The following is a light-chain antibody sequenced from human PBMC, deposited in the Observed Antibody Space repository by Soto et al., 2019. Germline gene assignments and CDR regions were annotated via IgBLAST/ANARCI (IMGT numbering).Light chain of an antibody. V-gene: IGKV1-12*01. Sequence: DIQMTQSPSFVSASVGDRVTITCRASQDISTWLAWYQQKPERAPNLLIYTESSLQSGVPSRFSGSGSGTDFTLTISSLQPEDFATYYCQQANSFPYTFGQGTKLEIK. CDR3: QQANSFPYT. CDR1: QDISTW. J-gene: IGKJ2*01. CDR2: TES.